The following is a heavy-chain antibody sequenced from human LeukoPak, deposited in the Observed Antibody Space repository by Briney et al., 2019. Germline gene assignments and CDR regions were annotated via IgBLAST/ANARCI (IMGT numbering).Heavy chain of an antibody. D-gene: IGHD3-10*01. Sequence: SETLSLTCTVSGGSISSYYWGWIRQPPGKGLEWIGSIYDSGSTYYSPSLRSRVTISVDTSKNQFSLKLNSVTAADTAVYYCARHYGPWGQGTLVTVSS. CDR3: ARHYGP. V-gene: IGHV4-39*01. J-gene: IGHJ5*02. CDR2: IYDSGST. CDR1: GGSISSYY.